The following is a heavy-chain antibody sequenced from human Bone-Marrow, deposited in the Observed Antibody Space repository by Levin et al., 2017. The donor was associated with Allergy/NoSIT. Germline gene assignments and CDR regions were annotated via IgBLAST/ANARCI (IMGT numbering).Heavy chain of an antibody. CDR3: VRDGASATIKSRPTVTTLGWFDP. J-gene: IGHJ5*02. Sequence: GGSLRLSCAASGFTFSDYYMNWVRQAPGKGLEWVSYISTTGTTIYYAGSVKGRFTISRDNAKNSVFLQMSSLRAEDTAIYYCVRDGASATIKSRPTVTTLGWFDPWGQGTLVTVST. D-gene: IGHD4-17*01. CDR1: GFTFSDYY. CDR2: ISTTGTTI. V-gene: IGHV3-11*01.